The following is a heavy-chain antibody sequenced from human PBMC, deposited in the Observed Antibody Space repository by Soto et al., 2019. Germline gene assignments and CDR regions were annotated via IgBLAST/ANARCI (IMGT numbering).Heavy chain of an antibody. J-gene: IGHJ4*02. CDR2: INAGNGNT. CDR1: GYTFTSYV. V-gene: IGHV1-3*01. D-gene: IGHD4-17*01. CDR3: ARDRTYYGDYMGDY. Sequence: QVQLVQSGAEVKKPGASVKVSCKASGYTFTSYVLHWVRQAPGQRPEWMGWINAGNGNTKYSQNFQGRVTISKNTSASTVYMELRSLKSEDTAVYYCARDRTYYGDYMGDYWGQGTLVDVSS.